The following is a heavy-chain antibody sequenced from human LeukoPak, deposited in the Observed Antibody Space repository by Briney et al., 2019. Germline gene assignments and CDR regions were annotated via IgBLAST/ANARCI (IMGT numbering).Heavy chain of an antibody. V-gene: IGHV4-4*07. CDR1: GGSINNYY. Sequence: SETLSLTCTVSGGSINNYYWMWIRQPAGKGLEWIGRIYSSGKTNYNPSLKSRVTMSVDTSNNQLSLMMTSVTAADTAVFYCARTPQGDNYFDYWGQGHLVTVSS. CDR2: IYSSGKT. CDR3: ARTPQGDNYFDY. J-gene: IGHJ4*02. D-gene: IGHD3-9*01.